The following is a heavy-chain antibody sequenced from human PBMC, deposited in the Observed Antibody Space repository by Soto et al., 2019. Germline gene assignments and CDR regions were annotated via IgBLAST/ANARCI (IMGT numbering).Heavy chain of an antibody. D-gene: IGHD3-10*01. CDR2: ISYDGSNK. J-gene: IGHJ4*02. Sequence: VQLVESGGGVVQPGRSLRLSCAASGFTFSSYGMHWVRQAPGKGLEWVAVISYDGSNKYYADSVKGRFTISRDNSKNTLYLQMNSLRAEDTAVYYCAKDEVRFGESPSFFDYWGQGTLVTVSS. CDR3: AKDEVRFGESPSFFDY. CDR1: GFTFSSYG. V-gene: IGHV3-30*18.